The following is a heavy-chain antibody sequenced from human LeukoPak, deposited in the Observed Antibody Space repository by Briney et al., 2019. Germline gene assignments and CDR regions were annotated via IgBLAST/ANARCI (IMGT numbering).Heavy chain of an antibody. CDR3: AAIRGYSYGYPYMDV. J-gene: IGHJ6*03. V-gene: IGHV1-58*01. CDR2: IVVGSGNT. CDR1: GFTFTSSA. Sequence: ASVKVSCKASGFTFTSSAVQWVRQARGQRLEWIGWIVVGSGNTNYAQKFQERVTITRDMSTSTAYMELSSLRSEDTAVYYCAAIRGYSYGYPYMDVWGKGTTVTVSS. D-gene: IGHD5-18*01.